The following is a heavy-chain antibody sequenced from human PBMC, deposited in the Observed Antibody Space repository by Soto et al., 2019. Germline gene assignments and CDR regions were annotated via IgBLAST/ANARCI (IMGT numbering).Heavy chain of an antibody. J-gene: IGHJ5*02. D-gene: IGHD3-3*02. Sequence: QLQLQESGPGLVKPSETLSLTCTVSGGSISSSSYYWGWIRQPPGKGLEWIAGIYYSGSTYYNPSLKSRVTISVDTPKNQFSLKLSTVTAADTAVYYCATPKIAFYNWFDPWVQGTLVTVSS. CDR3: ATPKIAFYNWFDP. V-gene: IGHV4-39*01. CDR1: GGSISSSSYY. CDR2: IYYSGST.